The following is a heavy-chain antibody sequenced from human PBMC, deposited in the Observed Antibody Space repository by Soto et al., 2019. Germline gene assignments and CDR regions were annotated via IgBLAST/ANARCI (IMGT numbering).Heavy chain of an antibody. D-gene: IGHD4-17*01. CDR3: AHIPDYGENVDY. CDR2: IYWNDDR. CDR1: GFSLSTSGVA. V-gene: IGHV2-5*01. Sequence: XGPTLVNPTQTLTLTCSFSGFSLSTSGVAVGWIRQPPKKALEWLALIYWNDDRRYSPSLKSRLTITKDTSKDQVVLTMANMDPVDTATYFCAHIPDYGENVDYWGQGTLVTVSS. J-gene: IGHJ4*02.